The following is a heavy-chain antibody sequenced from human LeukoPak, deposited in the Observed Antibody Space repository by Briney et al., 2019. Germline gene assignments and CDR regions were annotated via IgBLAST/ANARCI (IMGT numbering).Heavy chain of an antibody. V-gene: IGHV3-7*01. Sequence: GGSLRLSCAGSGFMLSSYWMSWVRQAPGKGLEWVANIKQDGSEKYYVASVKGRFTISRDNAKNSLYLQMNSLRAEDTAMYYCARAGQEWFGELGFDSWGQGTLVTVSS. CDR2: IKQDGSEK. CDR1: GFMLSSYW. CDR3: ARAGQEWFGELGFDS. J-gene: IGHJ4*02. D-gene: IGHD3-10*01.